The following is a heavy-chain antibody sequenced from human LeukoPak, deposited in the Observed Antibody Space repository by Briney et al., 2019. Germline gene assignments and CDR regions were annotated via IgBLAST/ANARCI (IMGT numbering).Heavy chain of an antibody. CDR2: FDPEDGET. CDR1: GYTLTELS. D-gene: IGHD6-19*01. V-gene: IGHV1-24*01. CDR3: ATGVGYSSGWYTLDY. Sequence: GASVKVSCKVSGYTLTELSMHWVRQAPGKGLEWMGGFDPEDGETIYAQKFQGRVTMTEDTSTDTAYMELSSLRSEDTAVCYCATGVGYSSGWYTLDYWGQGTLVTVSS. J-gene: IGHJ4*02.